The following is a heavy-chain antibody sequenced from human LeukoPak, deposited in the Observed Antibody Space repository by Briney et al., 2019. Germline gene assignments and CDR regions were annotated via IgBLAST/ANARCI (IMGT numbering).Heavy chain of an antibody. Sequence: GSLRLSCAVSGFSLGDYWMSWVRQAPGKGLEWVSSISSSSSYMYYADSVKGRFTISRDNAKNSLYMQVNSLRAEDTAVYYCARGGYSSSWYHDSWGQGTLVTVSS. D-gene: IGHD6-13*01. CDR3: ARGGYSSSWYHDS. CDR2: ISSSSSYM. V-gene: IGHV3-21*01. J-gene: IGHJ4*02. CDR1: GFSLGDYW.